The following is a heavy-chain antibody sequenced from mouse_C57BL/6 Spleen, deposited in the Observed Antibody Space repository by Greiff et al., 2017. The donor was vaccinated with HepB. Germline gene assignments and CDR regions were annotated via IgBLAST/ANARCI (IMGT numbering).Heavy chain of an antibody. CDR2: ISSGGDYI. V-gene: IGHV5-9-1*02. CDR3: TRETGYYAMDY. CDR1: GFTFSSYA. Sequence: VQLKQSGEGLVKPGGSLKLSCAASGFTFSSYAMSWVRQTPEKRLEWVAYISSGGDYIYYADTVKGRFTISRDNARNTLYLQMSSLKSEDTAMYYCTRETGYYAMDYWGQGTSVTVSS. D-gene: IGHD4-1*01. J-gene: IGHJ4*01.